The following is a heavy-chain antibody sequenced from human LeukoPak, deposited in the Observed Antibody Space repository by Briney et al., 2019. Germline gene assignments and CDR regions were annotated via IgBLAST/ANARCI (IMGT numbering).Heavy chain of an antibody. V-gene: IGHV4-39*01. CDR1: GGTISSSCNY. J-gene: IGHJ5*02. CDR2: IYYSGST. CDR3: AVYSPPGNWFDT. D-gene: IGHD6-13*01. Sequence: SETLSLTCTASGGTISSSCNYWVWHRQPPGKGLESIGSIYYSGSTYYNPSLKSRVTISVDTTKNQFSLKLSSVTAADTAVYYCAVYSPPGNWFDTWGQGTLVTVSS.